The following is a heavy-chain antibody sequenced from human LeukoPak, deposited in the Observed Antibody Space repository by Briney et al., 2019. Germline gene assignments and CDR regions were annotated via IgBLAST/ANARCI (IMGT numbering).Heavy chain of an antibody. V-gene: IGHV3-7*03. Sequence: GGSLRLSCEGSAFIFSGHWMNWVRQTPGKGLEWVASIKEDGSERQYVDSVKGRFSISRDNTKGSLFLQLNSLRAEDTAVYFCVKEGSSSSRNFDYWGQGTLVTVSS. CDR1: AFIFSGHW. CDR2: IKEDGSER. J-gene: IGHJ4*02. D-gene: IGHD6-6*01. CDR3: VKEGSSSSRNFDY.